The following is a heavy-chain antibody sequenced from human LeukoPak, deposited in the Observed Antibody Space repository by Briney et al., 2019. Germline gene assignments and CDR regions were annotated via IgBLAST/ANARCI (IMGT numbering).Heavy chain of an antibody. CDR1: GYSFTSYW. CDR3: ARGAGYSSGWYFPTVDWFDP. CDR2: IYPGDSDT. D-gene: IGHD6-19*01. V-gene: IGHV5-51*01. Sequence: GESLKISCKGSGYSFTSYWIGWVRQMPGKGLEWMGIIYPGDSDTRYSPSFQGQVTISADKSISTAYLQWSSLKAPDTAMYYCARGAGYSSGWYFPTVDWFDPWGQGTLVTVS. J-gene: IGHJ5*02.